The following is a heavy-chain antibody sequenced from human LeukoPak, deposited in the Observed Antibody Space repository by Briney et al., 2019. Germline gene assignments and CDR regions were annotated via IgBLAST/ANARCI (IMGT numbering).Heavy chain of an antibody. J-gene: IGHJ4*02. V-gene: IGHV4-39*07. CDR3: ARVPSYDSSGYSPYYYFDY. CDR2: IHYSGST. CDR1: GGSISSSSYY. D-gene: IGHD3-22*01. Sequence: SETLSLTCTVSGGSISSSSYYWAWIRQPPGKGLEWSGSIHYSGSTNYNPSLKSRVTISVDTSKNQFSLKLSSVTAADTAVYYCARVPSYDSSGYSPYYYFDYWGQGTLVTVSS.